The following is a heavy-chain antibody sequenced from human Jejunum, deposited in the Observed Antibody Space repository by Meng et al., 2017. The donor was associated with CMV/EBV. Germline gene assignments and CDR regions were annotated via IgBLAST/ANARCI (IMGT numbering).Heavy chain of an antibody. Sequence: QLHLHESGPGLLRPSETLSLTSSVSGDSINIHFWSWIRQPAGKKLEWIGRISSSGNTNYTPSFKSRVIMSLDTSNNQFFLKLTSVTAADTALYYCARGESRGYYYFDYWGQGILVTVSS. J-gene: IGHJ4*02. CDR3: ARGESRGYYYFDY. D-gene: IGHD3-22*01. CDR2: ISSSGNT. CDR1: GDSINIHF. V-gene: IGHV4-4*07.